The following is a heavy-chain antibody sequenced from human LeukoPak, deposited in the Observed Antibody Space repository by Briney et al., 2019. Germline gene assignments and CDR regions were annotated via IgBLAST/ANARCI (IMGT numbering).Heavy chain of an antibody. CDR1: GGTLSSYT. CDR2: IIPIFGTA. V-gene: IGHV1-69*01. CDR3: AIPGVSDY. Sequence: GSSVKVSCKASGGTLSSYTITWVRQAPGQGLEWMGGIIPIFGTADYAQKFQGRVTITADESTSTAYMELSGLRSEDTAVYYCAIPGVSDYWGQGTLVTVSS. J-gene: IGHJ4*02.